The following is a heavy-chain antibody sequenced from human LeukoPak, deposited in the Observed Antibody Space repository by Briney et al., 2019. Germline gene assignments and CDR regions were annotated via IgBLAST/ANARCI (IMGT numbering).Heavy chain of an antibody. CDR1: GGSISSGGYY. D-gene: IGHD6-6*01. Sequence: SETLSLTCTVSGGSISSGGYYWSWIRQPPGKGLEWIGYIYYSGSTNYNPSLKSRVTISVDTSKNQFSLKLSSVTAADTAVYYCARDSEEPYSSSSHWGQGTLVTVSS. CDR2: IYYSGST. CDR3: ARDSEEPYSSSSH. V-gene: IGHV4-61*08. J-gene: IGHJ4*02.